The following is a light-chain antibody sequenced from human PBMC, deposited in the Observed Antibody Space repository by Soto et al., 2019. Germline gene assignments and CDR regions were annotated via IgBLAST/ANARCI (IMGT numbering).Light chain of an antibody. V-gene: IGKV1-13*02. CDR3: QPFNIYHT. J-gene: IGKJ3*01. CDR2: DAS. Sequence: AIQLTKSPSSLSASVGDRVTITCRASQGISSALAWYQQKPGKAPKLLIYDASSLESGVPSRFSGSGSGTDFTLTIISLQPEDFATYYYQPFNIYHTFGPGTKVDIK. CDR1: QGISSA.